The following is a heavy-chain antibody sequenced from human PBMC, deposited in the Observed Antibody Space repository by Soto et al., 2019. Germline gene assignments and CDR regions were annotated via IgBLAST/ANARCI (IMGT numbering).Heavy chain of an antibody. J-gene: IGHJ5*02. CDR3: TRDASRDSSARGWFDP. CDR1: GFTFRSFT. Sequence: GGSLRLSCASSGFTFRSFTMNLVRQAPGKGLEWVSTISSNSAYIYYTDALRGRFTISRDNAKNSLHLQMNSLRAEDTAVYYCTRDASRDSSARGWFDPWGPGTLVTVSS. V-gene: IGHV3-21*01. CDR2: ISSNSAYI. D-gene: IGHD6-13*01.